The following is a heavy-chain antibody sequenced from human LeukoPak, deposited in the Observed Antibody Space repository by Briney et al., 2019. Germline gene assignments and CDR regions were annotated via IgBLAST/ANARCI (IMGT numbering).Heavy chain of an antibody. CDR1: GFTFSSYS. Sequence: GGSLRLSCAASGFTFSSYSMNWVRQAPGKGLEWVAFISYDGINKYYADSVKGRFTISRDNSKNTLYLQMNGLRAEDTAVYYCAKDRLRYCRSINCLDAFDIWGQGTKVTVSS. CDR2: ISYDGINK. D-gene: IGHD2-2*01. V-gene: IGHV3-30*18. J-gene: IGHJ3*02. CDR3: AKDRLRYCRSINCLDAFDI.